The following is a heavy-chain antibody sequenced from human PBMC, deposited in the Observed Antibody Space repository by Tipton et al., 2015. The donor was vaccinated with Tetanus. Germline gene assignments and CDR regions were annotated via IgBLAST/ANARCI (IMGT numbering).Heavy chain of an antibody. D-gene: IGHD3-22*01. V-gene: IGHV1-2*02. CDR3: ARSITRIVVAYGWGWFDL. CDR1: GYTFTGYY. Sequence: QLVQSGAEVKKPGASVKVSCKASGYTFTGYYMHWVRQAPGQGLEWMGWINPNSGGTNYAQKYQGRVPMTRDTSISTAYMELSRLKSDDPAVYYCARSITRIVVAYGWGWFDLWGRGPLVTVSS. J-gene: IGHJ2*01. CDR2: INPNSGGT.